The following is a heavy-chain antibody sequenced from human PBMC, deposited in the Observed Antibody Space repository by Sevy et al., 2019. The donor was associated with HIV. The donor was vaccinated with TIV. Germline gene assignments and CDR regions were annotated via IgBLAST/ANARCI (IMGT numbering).Heavy chain of an antibody. J-gene: IGHJ4*02. Sequence: SETLSLTCTVSGGSISSGGYYWSWIRQHPGKGLEWIGYIYYSGSTYYNPSLKGRVTISVDTSKNQFSLKLSSLTAADTAVYYSARGKGYSGYDFYFDYWGQGTLVTFSS. CDR3: ARGKGYSGYDFYFDY. CDR2: IYYSGST. CDR1: GGSISSGGYY. V-gene: IGHV4-31*03. D-gene: IGHD5-12*01.